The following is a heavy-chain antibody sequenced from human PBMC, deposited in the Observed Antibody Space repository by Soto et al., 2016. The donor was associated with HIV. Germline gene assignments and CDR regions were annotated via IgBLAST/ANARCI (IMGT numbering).Heavy chain of an antibody. CDR3: ARDRSYYGFGIIRRGGWFRP. CDR1: GFTFSSYW. Sequence: EVQLVESGGGLVQPGGSLRLSCAASGFTFSSYWMSWVRQAPGKGLEWVANIKQDGSEKYYVDSVKGRFTISRDNAKNSLYLQMNSLRAEDTAVYYCARDRSYYGFGIIRRGGWFRPWGQGTLVTVSS. J-gene: IGHJ5*02. V-gene: IGHV3-7*04. CDR2: IKQDGSEK. D-gene: IGHD3-10*01.